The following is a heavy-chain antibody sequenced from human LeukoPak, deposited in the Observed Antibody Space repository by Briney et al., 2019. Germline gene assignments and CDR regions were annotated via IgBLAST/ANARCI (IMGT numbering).Heavy chain of an antibody. D-gene: IGHD2-21*01. CDR1: GGSFSGYY. CDR2: INHSGST. V-gene: IGHV4-34*01. CDR3: ARESAPAYYYYYYYYMDV. Sequence: SETLSLTCAVYGGSFSGYYWSWIRQPPGKGLEWIGEINHSGSTNYDPSLKSRVTISVDTSKNQFSLKLSSVTAADTAVYYCARESAPAYYYYYYYYMDVWGKGTTVTVSS. J-gene: IGHJ6*03.